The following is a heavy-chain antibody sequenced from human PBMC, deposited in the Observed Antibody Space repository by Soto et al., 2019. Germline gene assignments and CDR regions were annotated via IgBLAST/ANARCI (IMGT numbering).Heavy chain of an antibody. CDR3: ARGMYYYGSGTYTPKYYFDY. CDR1: GGSFSGYY. J-gene: IGHJ4*02. D-gene: IGHD3-10*01. Sequence: PSETLSLTCAVYGGSFSGYYWSWIRQPPGKGLEWIGEINHSGSTNYNPSLKSRVTISVDTSKNQFSLKLSSVTAADTAVYYCARGMYYYGSGTYTPKYYFDYWGQGTLVTVSS. V-gene: IGHV4-34*01. CDR2: INHSGST.